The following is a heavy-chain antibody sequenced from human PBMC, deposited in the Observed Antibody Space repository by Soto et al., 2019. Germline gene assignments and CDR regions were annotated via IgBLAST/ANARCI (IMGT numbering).Heavy chain of an antibody. CDR2: IIPMLTVT. J-gene: IGHJ3*01. D-gene: IGHD2-2*01. CDR3: SIGSWSAETFDV. CDR1: GGTFNTYT. Sequence: ASVKVSCKASGGTFNTYTLFWVRQAPGHGLEWMGRIIPMLTVTNSAQKFQDRLTLTADKSTGTAFMELTSLRSDDTAVYYCSIGSWSAETFDVWGQGTMVTVSS. V-gene: IGHV1-69*02.